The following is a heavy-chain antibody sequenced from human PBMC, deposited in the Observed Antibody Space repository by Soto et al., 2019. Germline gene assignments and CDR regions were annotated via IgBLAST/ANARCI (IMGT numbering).Heavy chain of an antibody. D-gene: IGHD3-10*02. CDR2: ISDGGSNT. CDR1: GFTLSRSS. V-gene: IGHV3-30-3*01. J-gene: IGHJ6*02. Sequence: GGSLRLSCAASGFTLSRSSMSWFRQAPGKGLEWVAVISDGGSNTHYAESVKGRFNVSRDDSKNTVYLQMNNLRGEDSAVYYCXRDHGMFIPHYYYRMDDWGQGTTVTVTS. CDR3: XRDHGMFIPHYYYRMDD.